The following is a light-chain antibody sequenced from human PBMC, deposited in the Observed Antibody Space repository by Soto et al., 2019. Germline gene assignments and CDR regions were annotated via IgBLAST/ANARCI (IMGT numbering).Light chain of an antibody. V-gene: IGKV3-20*01. CDR1: QSVSSNY. J-gene: IGKJ1*01. CDR3: QQYGSSPWT. CDR2: GAS. Sequence: EIVLTQSPGTLSWSPGERATLSCRASQSVSSNYLAWYQQKPGQVPTLLIYGASSRATGIPDRFGGSGSGTDFTLTNSRLEPEDSAVYYCQQYGSSPWTVGQGTKVDIK.